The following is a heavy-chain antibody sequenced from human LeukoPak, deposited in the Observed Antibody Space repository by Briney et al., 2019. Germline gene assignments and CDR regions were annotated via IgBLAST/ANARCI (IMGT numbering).Heavy chain of an antibody. D-gene: IGHD6-19*01. J-gene: IGHJ4*02. CDR1: SGSISGYY. Sequence: SETLSLTCTVSSGSISGYYWSWIRQPPGKGLEWVGYISYSGSTNYNPSLKSRVTISVDTSKNQFSLRLSSVTAADTAIYYCARDGRAGSLFAYWGQGTLVTVSS. CDR3: ARDGRAGSLFAY. CDR2: ISYSGST. V-gene: IGHV4-59*01.